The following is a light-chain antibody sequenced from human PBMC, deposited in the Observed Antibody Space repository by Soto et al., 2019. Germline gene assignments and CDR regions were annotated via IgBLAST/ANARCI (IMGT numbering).Light chain of an antibody. CDR2: SAS. CDR1: EPITDF. V-gene: IGKV1-39*01. CDR3: QQTFSPFVP. J-gene: IGKJ4*01. Sequence: DIQMTQSPPSLSASLGDSVTITCRASEPITDFLNWYQLKPGKAPRLLIYSASNVQPGVPSRFSGSGYGTDFTLTLSGLQHEDSATYYCQQTFSPFVPFGAGTKVEV.